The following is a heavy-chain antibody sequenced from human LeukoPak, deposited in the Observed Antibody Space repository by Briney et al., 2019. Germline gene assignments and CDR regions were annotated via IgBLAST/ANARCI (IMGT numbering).Heavy chain of an antibody. Sequence: SETLSLTCTVSGGSISSYYWSWIRQPAGKGLEWIGRIYTSGSTNYNPSLKSRVTMSVDTSKNQFSLKLSSVTAADTAVYYCAGGYNSNDVGAFDIWGQGTMVTVSS. CDR2: IYTSGST. CDR3: AGGYNSNDVGAFDI. J-gene: IGHJ3*02. V-gene: IGHV4-4*07. CDR1: GGSISSYY. D-gene: IGHD1-20*01.